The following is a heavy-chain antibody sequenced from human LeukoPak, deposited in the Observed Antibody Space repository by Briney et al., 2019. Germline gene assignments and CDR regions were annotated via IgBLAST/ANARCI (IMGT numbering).Heavy chain of an antibody. CDR1: GYTFTGYY. D-gene: IGHD2-2*01. Sequence: GASVKVSCKASGYTFTGYYMHWVRQAPGQGLEWMGWINPNSGGTNYAQKFQGRVTMTRDTSISTAYMELSRLRSDDTAVYYCARGAIKDGSSSRRYYFDYWGQGTLVTVSS. V-gene: IGHV1-2*02. J-gene: IGHJ4*02. CDR2: INPNSGGT. CDR3: ARGAIKDGSSSRRYYFDY.